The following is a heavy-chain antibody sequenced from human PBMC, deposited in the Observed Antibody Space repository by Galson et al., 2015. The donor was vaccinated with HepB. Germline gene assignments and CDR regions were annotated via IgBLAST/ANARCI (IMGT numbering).Heavy chain of an antibody. V-gene: IGHV3-30*18. J-gene: IGHJ6*02. CDR1: EFTFSSYG. CDR2: ISYDGSNK. D-gene: IGHD2-8*01. Sequence: CAASEFTFSSYGMHWVRQAPGKGLEWVAVISYDGSNKYYADSVKGRFTISRDNSKNTLYLQMNSLRAEDTAVYYCAKSVGYCTNGVCYKAYYYYGMDVWGQGTTVTVSS. CDR3: AKSVGYCTNGVCYKAYYYYGMDV.